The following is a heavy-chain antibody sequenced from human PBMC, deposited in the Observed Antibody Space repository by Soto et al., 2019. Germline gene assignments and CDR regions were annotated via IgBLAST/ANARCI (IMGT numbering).Heavy chain of an antibody. CDR3: ATKGRWYVGYYYYGMDV. CDR2: FDPEDGET. CDR1: GYTLTELS. Sequence: QVQLVQSGAEVKKPGASVKVSCKVSGYTLTELSMHWVRQAPGKGLEWMGGFDPEDGETNYAQKFQGRVTMTEDKAXDXXYMELSSLRSEDTAVYYCATKGRWYVGYYYYGMDVWGQGTTVTVSS. V-gene: IGHV1-24*01. D-gene: IGHD6-13*01. J-gene: IGHJ6*02.